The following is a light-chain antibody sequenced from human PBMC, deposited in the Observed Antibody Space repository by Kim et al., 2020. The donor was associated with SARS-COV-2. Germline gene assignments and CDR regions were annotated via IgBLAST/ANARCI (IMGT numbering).Light chain of an antibody. CDR1: SGSVSSTNY. CDR3: ALYVGDGIWV. V-gene: IGLV8-61*01. CDR2: NTD. J-gene: IGLJ3*02. Sequence: QAVVTQEPAFSVSPGGTVTLTCGLDSGSVSSTNYPSWYQQIPGQPPRTLIYNTDSRSAGVPDRISGSILENKAALTITGAQDDDESDFHCALYVGDGIWVFGGGTQLTVL.